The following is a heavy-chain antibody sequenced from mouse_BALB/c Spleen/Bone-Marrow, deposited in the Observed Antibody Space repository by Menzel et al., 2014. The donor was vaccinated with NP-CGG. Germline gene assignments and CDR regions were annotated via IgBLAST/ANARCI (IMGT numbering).Heavy chain of an antibody. D-gene: IGHD4-1*01. CDR2: IDPNTYYT. CDR1: GYTFXNYW. Sequence: QVQLQQSRAELAKPGASVKMSCKASGYTFXNYWMHWVKQRPGQGLEWIGYIDPNTYYTRYNQKFKDKATLTADKSPSTAYLQLSSLTSEDSAVYYCARYWDAYWGQGTLVTVSA. CDR3: ARYWDAY. J-gene: IGHJ3*01. V-gene: IGHV1-7*01.